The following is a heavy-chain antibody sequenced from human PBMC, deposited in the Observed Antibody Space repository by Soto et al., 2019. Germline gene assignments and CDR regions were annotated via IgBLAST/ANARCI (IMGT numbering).Heavy chain of an antibody. D-gene: IGHD2-15*01. CDR3: AKPPGADVVASGALDL. V-gene: IGHV3-23*01. CDR2: LTNTDSQK. Sequence: EVQLLESGGGLAQPGGSLRLSCTASGLTLANYAMTWVRQAPGKGLQWVSTLTNTDSQKYYADSVQGRFSISRDSSKNTLYLHMDSLRVEETAIYFCAKPPGADVVASGALDLWGHGTLVTVSS. J-gene: IGHJ3*01. CDR1: GLTLANYA.